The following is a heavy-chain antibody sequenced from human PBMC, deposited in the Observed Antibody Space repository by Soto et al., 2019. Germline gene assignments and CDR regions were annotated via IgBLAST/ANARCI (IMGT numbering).Heavy chain of an antibody. J-gene: IGHJ6*02. CDR2: IIPIFGTA. D-gene: IGHD1-26*01. CDR3: AKVRYSNPRGYYSGMDV. V-gene: IGHV1-69*01. CDR1: RVAFSKFI. Sequence: QAQLEQSGGEVKKPGSSVKVSCKASRVAFSKFIVTWVRQAPGLGLEWVGGIIPIFGTANYAQKFQGRVTITADESTSTSYLEVNNLRSEDTAVSYCAKVRYSNPRGYYSGMDVWGQGTTVNVS.